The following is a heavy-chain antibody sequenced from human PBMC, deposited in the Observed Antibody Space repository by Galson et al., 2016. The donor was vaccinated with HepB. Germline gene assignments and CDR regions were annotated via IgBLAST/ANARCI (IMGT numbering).Heavy chain of an antibody. V-gene: IGHV3-23*01. D-gene: IGHD3-10*01. CDR2: STSGSST. J-gene: IGHJ4*02. Sequence: STSGSSTDYADSVKGRFTISRDNSKNTLYLQMNSLRAEDTAVYYCARGAGAGYWGQGTLVTVSS. CDR3: ARGAGAGY.